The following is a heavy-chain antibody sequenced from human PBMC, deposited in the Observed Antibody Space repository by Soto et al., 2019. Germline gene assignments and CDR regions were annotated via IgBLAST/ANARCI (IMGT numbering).Heavy chain of an antibody. Sequence: GASVKVSCKASGYTFTSYDINWVRQATGQGLEWMGWMNPNSGNTGYAQKFQGRVTMTRNTSISTAYMELSSLRSEDTAVYYCARVYGDYEYYYYYYYYMDVWGKGTTVTVSS. CDR3: ARVYGDYEYYYYYYYYMDV. D-gene: IGHD4-17*01. CDR1: GYTFTSYD. CDR2: MNPNSGNT. V-gene: IGHV1-8*01. J-gene: IGHJ6*03.